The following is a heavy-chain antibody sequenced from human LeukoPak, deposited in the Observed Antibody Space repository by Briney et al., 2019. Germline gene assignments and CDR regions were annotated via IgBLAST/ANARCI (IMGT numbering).Heavy chain of an antibody. CDR2: ISGSGGST. J-gene: IGHJ4*02. Sequence: GGSLRLSCAASGFTFSSYWMSWVRQAPGKGLEWVSAISGSGGSTYYADSVKGRFTISRDNSKNTLYLQMNSLRAEDTAVYYCAKVAKGTVVPAAMTRHFDYWGQGTLVTVSS. CDR1: GFTFSSYW. CDR3: AKVAKGTVVPAAMTRHFDY. V-gene: IGHV3-23*01. D-gene: IGHD2-2*01.